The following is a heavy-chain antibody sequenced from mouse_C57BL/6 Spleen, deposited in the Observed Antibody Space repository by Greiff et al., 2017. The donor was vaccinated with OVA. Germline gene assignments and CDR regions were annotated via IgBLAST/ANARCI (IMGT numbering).Heavy chain of an antibody. D-gene: IGHD1-1*01. Sequence: EVQLQQSGPVLVKPGASVKMSCKASGYTFTDYYMNWVKQSHGKSLEWIGVINPYNGGTSYNQKFKGKATLTVDKSSSTAYMELNSLTSEDSAVYYCARGGGSSYYYAMDYWGQGTSVTVSS. V-gene: IGHV1-19*01. CDR1: GYTFTDYY. J-gene: IGHJ4*01. CDR3: ARGGGSSYYYAMDY. CDR2: INPYNGGT.